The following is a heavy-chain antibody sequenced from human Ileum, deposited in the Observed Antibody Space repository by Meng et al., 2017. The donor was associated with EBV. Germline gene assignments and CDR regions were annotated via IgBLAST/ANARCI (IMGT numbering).Heavy chain of an antibody. D-gene: IGHD4-17*01. CDR2: IYYSGST. V-gene: IGHV4-39*07. CDR1: GGSISSSSYY. CDR3: AGDGD. J-gene: IGHJ4*02. Sequence: QLPRPESGPGLVKPTQTLPPTCPVSGGSISSSSYYWGWIRQPPGKGLEWIGSIYYSGSTYYNPSLKSRVTISVDTSKNQFSLKLSSVTAADTAVYYCAGDGDGGQGTLVTVSS.